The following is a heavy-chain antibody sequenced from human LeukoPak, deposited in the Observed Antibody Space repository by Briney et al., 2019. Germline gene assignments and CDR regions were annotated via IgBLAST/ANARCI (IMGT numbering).Heavy chain of an antibody. CDR3: ARDPALIAVSGNDAFDI. V-gene: IGHV1-18*01. CDR2: ISAYNGNT. Sequence: ASVKVSCKASGYTFTSYSISWVRQAPGQGLEWMGWISAYNGNTNYAQKLQGRVTMTTDTSTSTACMELRSLRSDDTAVYYCARDPALIAVSGNDAFDIWGQGTMVAVSS. J-gene: IGHJ3*02. D-gene: IGHD6-19*01. CDR1: GYTFTSYS.